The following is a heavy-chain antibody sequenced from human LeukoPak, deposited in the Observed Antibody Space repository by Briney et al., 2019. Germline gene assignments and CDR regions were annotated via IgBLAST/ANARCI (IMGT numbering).Heavy chain of an antibody. Sequence: GGSLRLSCAASGFTFSSYAMSWVRQAPGKGLEWVSAISGSGGSTYYADSVKGRFTNSRDNSKNTLYLQMNSLRAEDTAVYYCAKDHAAGYCSGVYYWGQGTLVTVSS. D-gene: IGHD2-15*01. CDR2: ISGSGGST. V-gene: IGHV3-23*01. J-gene: IGHJ4*02. CDR3: AKDHAAGYCSGVYY. CDR1: GFTFSSYA.